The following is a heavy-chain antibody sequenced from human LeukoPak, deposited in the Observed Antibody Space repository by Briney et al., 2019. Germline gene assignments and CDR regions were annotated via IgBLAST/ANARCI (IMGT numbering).Heavy chain of an antibody. CDR2: ISWDGGST. V-gene: IGHV3-43*01. CDR1: GFTFDDYT. D-gene: IGHD3-10*01. CDR3: AKLGDGSGNGEDAFDI. Sequence: PGGSLRLSCAASGFTFDDYTMHWVRHAPGKGLEWVSLISWDGGSTYYADSVKGRFTISRDNSKNSLYLQMNSLRAEDTALYYCAKLGDGSGNGEDAFDIWGQGTMVTVSS. J-gene: IGHJ3*02.